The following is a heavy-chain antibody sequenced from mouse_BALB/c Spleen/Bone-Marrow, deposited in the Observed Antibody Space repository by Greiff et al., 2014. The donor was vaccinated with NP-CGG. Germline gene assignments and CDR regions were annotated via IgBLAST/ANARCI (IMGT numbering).Heavy chain of an antibody. CDR3: ARKRLTGTSYWYFDV. D-gene: IGHD4-1*01. J-gene: IGHJ1*01. V-gene: IGHV1-67*01. Sequence: QVQLQQSGPELVRPGVSVKISCKGSGYTFTDYAMHWVKQSHAKSLEWIGVISTYYGNTNYNQKFKGKATMTVDKSSSTAYMEFARLTSEDSAIYYCARKRLTGTSYWYFDVWGAGTTVTVSS. CDR2: ISTYYGNT. CDR1: GYTFTDYA.